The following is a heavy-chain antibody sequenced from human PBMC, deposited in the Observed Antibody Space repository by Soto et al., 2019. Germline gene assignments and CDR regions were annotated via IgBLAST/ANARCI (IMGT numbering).Heavy chain of an antibody. CDR3: ARYKMTTVDY. J-gene: IGHJ4*02. CDR2: IYYSGST. CDR1: GGSISSYY. D-gene: IGHD4-4*01. V-gene: IGHV4-59*08. Sequence: PSETLSLTCTVSGGSISSYYWSWIRQPPGKGLEWIGYIYYSGSTNYNPSLKSRVTISVDTSKNQFSLKLSSVTAADTAVYYCARYKMTTVDYWGQGTLVTVSS.